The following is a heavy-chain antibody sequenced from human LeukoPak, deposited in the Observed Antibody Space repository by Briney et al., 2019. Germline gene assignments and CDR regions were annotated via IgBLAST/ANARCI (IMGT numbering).Heavy chain of an antibody. V-gene: IGHV1-46*01. CDR2: INPSGGST. CDR1: GYTFTSYY. J-gene: IGHJ6*03. D-gene: IGHD2-2*02. CDR3: ARVAAEVVGVPGAIGFGWLRRDYYYMDV. Sequence: ASVKVSCKASGYTFTSYYMHWVRQAPGQGLEWMGIINPSGGSTSYAQKFQGRVTMTRDMSTSTVYMELSSLRSGDTAVYYCARVAAEVVGVPGAIGFGWLRRDYYYMDVWGKGTTVTVSS.